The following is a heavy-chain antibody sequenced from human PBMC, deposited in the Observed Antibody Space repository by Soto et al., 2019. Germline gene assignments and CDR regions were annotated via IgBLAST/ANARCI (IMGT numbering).Heavy chain of an antibody. J-gene: IGHJ6*02. D-gene: IGHD6-19*01. V-gene: IGHV3-48*01. CDR3: ARGSAVAGPRLDYYYYGMDV. Sequence: EVQLVESGGGLVQPGGSLRLSCAASGFTFSSYSMNWVRQAPGKGLEWVSYISSSSSTIYYADSVKGRFTISRDNAKNSLYLQMNSLRAEDTAVYYCARGSAVAGPRLDYYYYGMDVWGQGTTVTVSS. CDR2: ISSSSSTI. CDR1: GFTFSSYS.